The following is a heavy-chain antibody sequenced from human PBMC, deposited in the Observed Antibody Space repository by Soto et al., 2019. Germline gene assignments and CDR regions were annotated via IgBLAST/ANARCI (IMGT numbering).Heavy chain of an antibody. Sequence: GGSLRLSCAASGFNFSEYYMSWIRQAPGKGLEYIAYIGSSNHYNNYADSVKGRFTISIDNSKNTLYLQMNSLRAEDTAVYYCAKEVRFLEWLLDYRGQGTLVTVSS. CDR2: IGSSNHYN. D-gene: IGHD3-3*01. V-gene: IGHV3-11*05. CDR1: GFNFSEYY. J-gene: IGHJ4*02. CDR3: AKEVRFLEWLLDY.